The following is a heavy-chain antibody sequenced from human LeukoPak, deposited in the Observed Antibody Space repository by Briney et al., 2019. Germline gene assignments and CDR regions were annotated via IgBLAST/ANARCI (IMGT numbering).Heavy chain of an antibody. J-gene: IGHJ4*02. V-gene: IGHV1-69*05. CDR3: ARLGGNSPGG. CDR1: GGTFSSYA. CDR2: IIPIFGTA. D-gene: IGHD4-23*01. Sequence: ASVKVSCKASGGTFSSYAISWVRQAPGQGLEWMGRIIPIFGTANYAQKFQGRVTITTDESTSTAYMELSRLRSDDTAVYYCARLGGNSPGGWGQGTLVTVSS.